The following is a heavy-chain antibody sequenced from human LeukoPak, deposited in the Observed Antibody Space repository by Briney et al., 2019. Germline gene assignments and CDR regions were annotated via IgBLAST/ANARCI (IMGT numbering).Heavy chain of an antibody. CDR3: AKSRHCSSTSCYFDY. CDR2: ITGSGDST. Sequence: GGSLRLSCAASGFTFSANAVSWVRQAPGKGLEWVSTITGSGDSTFYADSVKGRFTISRDNSKNTLYLQMNSLRAEDTAVYYCAKSRHCSSTSCYFDYWGQGTLVTVSS. CDR1: GFTFSANA. V-gene: IGHV3-23*01. D-gene: IGHD2-2*01. J-gene: IGHJ4*02.